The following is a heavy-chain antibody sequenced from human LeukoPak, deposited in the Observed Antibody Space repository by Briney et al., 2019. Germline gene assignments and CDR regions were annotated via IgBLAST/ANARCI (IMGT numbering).Heavy chain of an antibody. Sequence: GGSLRLSCVAFGFTFTNTWMSWVRQAPGKGLEWISRIKSRADGEITHYAAPVKGRFTISRDDSKNTLYLQVNSLKIEDTAVYYCTGEPNWFDPWGQGTLVTVSS. CDR3: TGEPNWFDP. CDR2: IKSRADGEIT. CDR1: GFTFTNTW. D-gene: IGHD1-14*01. J-gene: IGHJ5*02. V-gene: IGHV3-15*01.